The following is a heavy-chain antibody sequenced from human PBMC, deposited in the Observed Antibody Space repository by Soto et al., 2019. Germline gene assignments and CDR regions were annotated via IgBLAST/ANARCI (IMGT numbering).Heavy chain of an antibody. J-gene: IGHJ5*02. CDR1: GFTFSSYA. D-gene: IGHD2-15*01. V-gene: IGHV3-23*01. CDR3: AMTNSGLLNSWFDP. CDR2: ISGSGGST. Sequence: PGGSLRLSCAASGFTFSSYAMSWVRQAPGKGLEWVSAISGSGGSTYYADSVKGRFTISRDNSKNTLYLQMNSLRAEDTAVYYCAMTNSGLLNSWFDPWGQGTLVTVSS.